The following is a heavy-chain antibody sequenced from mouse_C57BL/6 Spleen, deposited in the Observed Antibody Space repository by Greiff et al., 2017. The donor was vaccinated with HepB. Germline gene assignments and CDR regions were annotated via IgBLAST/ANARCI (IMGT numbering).Heavy chain of an antibody. D-gene: IGHD2-2*01. Sequence: EVQLVESGGGLVQPGGSLKLSCAASGFTFSDYYMYWVRQTPEKRLEWVAYISNGGGSTYYPDTVKGRFTISRDNAKHTLYLQMSRLKSEDTAMYYCARRGVTTGYWGQGTLVTVSA. CDR3: ARRGVTTGY. CDR1: GFTFSDYY. CDR2: ISNGGGST. V-gene: IGHV5-12*01. J-gene: IGHJ3*01.